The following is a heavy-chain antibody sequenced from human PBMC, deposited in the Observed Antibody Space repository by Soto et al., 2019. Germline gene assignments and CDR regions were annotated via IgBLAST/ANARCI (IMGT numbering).Heavy chain of an antibody. CDR1: GFTFSSYG. CDR3: ARDQGAVSWWKYFDY. J-gene: IGHJ4*02. V-gene: IGHV3-33*01. Sequence: GGSLRLSCAASGFTFSSYGMHWVRQAPGKGLEWVAVIWYDGSNKYYADSVKGRFTISRDNSKNTLYLQMNSLRAEDTAVYYCARDQGAVSWWKYFDYWGQGTLVTVSS. CDR2: IWYDGSNK. D-gene: IGHD2-8*02.